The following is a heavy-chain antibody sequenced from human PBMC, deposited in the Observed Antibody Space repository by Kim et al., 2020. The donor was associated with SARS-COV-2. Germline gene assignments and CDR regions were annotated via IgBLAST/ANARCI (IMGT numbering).Heavy chain of an antibody. CDR2: VSSSGSTI. V-gene: IGHV3-11*01. CDR3: ARAGIVGAPYCDY. CDR1: GFTFSDYY. J-gene: IGHJ4*02. Sequence: GGSLRLSCAASGFTFSDYYMSWIRQAPGKGLEWVSYVSSSGSTIYYADSVKGRFTISRDNAKNSLYLQMNSLRAEDTAVYYCARAGIVGAPYCDYWGQGTLVTVSS. D-gene: IGHD1-26*01.